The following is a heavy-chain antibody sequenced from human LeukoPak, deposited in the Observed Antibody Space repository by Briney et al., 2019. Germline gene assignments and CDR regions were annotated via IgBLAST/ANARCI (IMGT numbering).Heavy chain of an antibody. J-gene: IGHJ3*02. V-gene: IGHV4-30-4*01. CDR3: ARDVTYYYDSSDAFDI. CDR1: GGSITSGDYC. CDR2: IHYSGST. Sequence: SETLSLTCTVSGGSITSGDYCWSWIRQPPGKGLEWIAYIHYSGSTDYNSFLKSRVTISVDTSKNQFSLKLSSVTAADTAVYYCARDVTYYYDSSDAFDIWGQGTTVTVSS. D-gene: IGHD3-22*01.